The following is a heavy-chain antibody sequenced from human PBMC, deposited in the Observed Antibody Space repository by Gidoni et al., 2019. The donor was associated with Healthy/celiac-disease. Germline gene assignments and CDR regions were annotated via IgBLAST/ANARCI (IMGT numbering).Heavy chain of an antibody. J-gene: IGHJ6*02. CDR3: ARNLYSGDYSKHDYYGMDV. D-gene: IGHD4-17*01. CDR1: GGTFSSYA. CDR2: IIPLFGTA. Sequence: QVQLVQSGAEVKKPGSSVKVSCQASGGTFSSYAISWVRQAPGQGLEWMGGIIPLFGTANYAQKFQGRVTITADESTSTAYMELSSLRSEDTAVYYCARNLYSGDYSKHDYYGMDVWGQGTTVTVSS. V-gene: IGHV1-69*01.